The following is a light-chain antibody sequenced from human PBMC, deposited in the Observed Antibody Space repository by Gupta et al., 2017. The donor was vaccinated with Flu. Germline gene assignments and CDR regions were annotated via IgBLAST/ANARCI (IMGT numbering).Light chain of an antibody. CDR3: ATWDDSLNGVV. CDR1: GSNIGTNT. CDR2: SND. Sequence: QSVLTQPPSASVTPGQSVTISCSGRGSNIGTNTVNWFQQLPGTAPRLLIFSNDQRPSGVTDRFSGSKSGTSASLAISGLLSEDEAEYYCATWDDSLNGVVFGGGTKLTVL. V-gene: IGLV1-44*01. J-gene: IGLJ2*01.